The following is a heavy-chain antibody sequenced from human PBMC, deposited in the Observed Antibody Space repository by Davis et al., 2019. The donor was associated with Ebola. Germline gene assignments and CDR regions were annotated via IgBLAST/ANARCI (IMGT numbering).Heavy chain of an antibody. CDR1: GFTFHNAW. D-gene: IGHD2-2*02. CDR3: TTGTGYQLPYITDYYFDY. Sequence: PGGSLRLSCAASGFTFHNAWMNWVRQAPGKGLEWVGRIKSKSDGGTADYAAPVKGRFIISRDDSKNTLYLQMNSLKIEDTAVHYCTTGTGYQLPYITDYYFDYWGQGALVTVSS. V-gene: IGHV3-15*07. CDR2: IKSKSDGGTA. J-gene: IGHJ4*02.